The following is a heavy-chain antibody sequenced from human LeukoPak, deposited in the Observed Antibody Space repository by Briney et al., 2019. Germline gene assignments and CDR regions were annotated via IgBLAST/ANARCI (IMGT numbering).Heavy chain of an antibody. Sequence: GASVKVSCKASGYTFTGYYMHWVRQAPGQGLEWMGWINPNSGGTNYAQKFQGRVTMTRDTSISTAYMELSRLRSDDTAVYYCARGDRLARRITIFGVVIHWGQGTQVTVSS. CDR1: GYTFTGYY. CDR2: INPNSGGT. V-gene: IGHV1-2*02. CDR3: ARGDRLARRITIFGVVIH. D-gene: IGHD3-3*01. J-gene: IGHJ4*02.